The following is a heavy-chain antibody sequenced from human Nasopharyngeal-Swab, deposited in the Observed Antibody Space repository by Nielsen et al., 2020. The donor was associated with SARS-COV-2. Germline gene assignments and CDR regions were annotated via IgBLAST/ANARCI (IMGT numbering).Heavy chain of an antibody. CDR2: IYYSGST. Sequence: RPAPGKGLEWIGYIYYSGSTYYNPSLKSRVIISVNTSKNQFSLKLSSVTAADTAVYYCARDRVVPAAMWAYYYYYGMDVWGQGTTVTVSS. D-gene: IGHD2-2*01. CDR3: ARDRVVPAAMWAYYYYYGMDV. V-gene: IGHV4-31*02. J-gene: IGHJ6*02.